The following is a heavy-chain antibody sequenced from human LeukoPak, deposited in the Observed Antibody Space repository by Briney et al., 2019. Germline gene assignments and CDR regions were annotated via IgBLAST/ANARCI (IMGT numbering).Heavy chain of an antibody. CDR3: AIGGTAFDY. CDR2: IYYSGGT. CDR1: GGSISSYY. J-gene: IGHJ4*02. V-gene: IGHV4-59*01. D-gene: IGHD3-16*01. Sequence: SETLSLTCTVSGGSISSYYWSWIRQSPGKGLEWIGYIYYSGGTNYSPSLKSRVTISVDTSKNQFSLKLTSVTAADTAVYYCAIGGTAFDYWGQGTLVTVSS.